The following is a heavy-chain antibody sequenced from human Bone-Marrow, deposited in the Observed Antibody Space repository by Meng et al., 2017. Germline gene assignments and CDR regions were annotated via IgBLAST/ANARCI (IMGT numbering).Heavy chain of an antibody. CDR1: GYTFTGYY. J-gene: IGHJ4*02. D-gene: IGHD3-10*01. Sequence: GESLKISCKASGYTFTGYYMHWVRQAPGQGLEWMGWINPNSGGTNYAQKFQGRVTMTRDTSISTAYMELSRLRSDDTAVYYCAREGVVRGVTAKNLDYWGQGTLVTVSS. CDR3: AREGVVRGVTAKNLDY. V-gene: IGHV1-2*02. CDR2: INPNSGGT.